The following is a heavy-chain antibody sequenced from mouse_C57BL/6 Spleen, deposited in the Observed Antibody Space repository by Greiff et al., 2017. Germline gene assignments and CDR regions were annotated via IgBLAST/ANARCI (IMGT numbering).Heavy chain of an antibody. Sequence: EVKVVESGGGLVKPGGSLKLSCAASGFTFSDYGMHWVRQAPEKGLEWVAYISSGSSTIYYADTVKGRFPISRDNAKNTLFLQMTSLRSEDTAMYYCARRDYDVYWYFDVWGTGTTVTVSS. D-gene: IGHD2-4*01. CDR1: GFTFSDYG. J-gene: IGHJ1*03. V-gene: IGHV5-17*01. CDR2: ISSGSSTI. CDR3: ARRDYDVYWYFDV.